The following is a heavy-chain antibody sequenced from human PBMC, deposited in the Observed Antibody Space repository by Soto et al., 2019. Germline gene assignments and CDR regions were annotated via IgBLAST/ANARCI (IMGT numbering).Heavy chain of an antibody. D-gene: IGHD3-16*01. V-gene: IGHV4-34*01. CDR3: ARGGGNPASTNDF. J-gene: IGHJ4*02. CDR2: INHSGNI. Sequence: SETLSLTCGVSVGSFSYFYWSWIRQPPGKGLEWIGEINHSGNINYNPSLKSRVTISMDTSRTQFSLKLNSVTAADTAVYYCARGGGNPASTNDFWSPGTLVTVSS. CDR1: VGSFSYFY.